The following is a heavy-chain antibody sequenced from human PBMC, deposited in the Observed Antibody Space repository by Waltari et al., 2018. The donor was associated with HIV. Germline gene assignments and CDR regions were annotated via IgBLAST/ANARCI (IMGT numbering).Heavy chain of an antibody. J-gene: IGHJ6*02. Sequence: QVQLVQSGAEVKKPGSSVKVSCKASGGTFSSYAISWVRQAPGQGLEWMGRFIPILGVANCAQRCQGRVTITADKSTSTSYMALSSLRAEDTAVYYCARDISSGAGYYGMDVWGQGTTVTGSS. CDR2: FIPILGVA. V-gene: IGHV1-69*04. CDR3: ARDISSGAGYYGMDV. D-gene: IGHD3-22*01. CDR1: GGTFSSYA.